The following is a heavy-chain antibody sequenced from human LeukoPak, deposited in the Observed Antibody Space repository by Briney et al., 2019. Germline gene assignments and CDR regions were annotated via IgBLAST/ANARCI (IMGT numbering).Heavy chain of an antibody. CDR2: ISGSGGST. J-gene: IGHJ4*02. D-gene: IGHD2-2*01. V-gene: IGHV3-23*01. CDR3: AKGSQSQPQHFDC. CDR1: GFTFSTYA. Sequence: PGGSLRLSCAASGFTFSTYAMTWVRQAPGKGLEWVSAISGSGGSTYYADSVKGRFTISRDNSKNTLYLQMNGLRAEDTAVYYCAKGSQSQPQHFDCWGQGTLVTVSS.